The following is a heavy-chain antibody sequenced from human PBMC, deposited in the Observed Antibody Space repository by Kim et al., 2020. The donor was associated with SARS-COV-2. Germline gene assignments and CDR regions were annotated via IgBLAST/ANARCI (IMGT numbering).Heavy chain of an antibody. V-gene: IGHV3-23*01. D-gene: IGHD3-16*01. CDR2: ISGGGANT. Sequence: GGSLRLSCATSGFPFSSYAMSWVRQAPGKGLEWVSAISGGGANTYYADSVKGRFTISRDKPKSTLYLQMNSLRAEDTAVYYCAREDTALGTLGYYFDFWGQGTLVTVSS. J-gene: IGHJ4*02. CDR1: GFPFSSYA. CDR3: AREDTALGTLGYYFDF.